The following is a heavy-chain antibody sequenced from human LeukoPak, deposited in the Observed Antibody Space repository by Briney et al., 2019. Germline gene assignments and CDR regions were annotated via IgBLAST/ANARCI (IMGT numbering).Heavy chain of an antibody. CDR3: ARTTVTTFGDWFDP. V-gene: IGHV3-21*01. Sequence: KSGGSLRLSCVVSGFTISSHSINWVRQAPGKGLEWVSSISENSKDIFYVDSVKGRFTISRDNAKNSLYLQMNSLRAEDTAVYYCARTTVTTFGDWFDPWGQGTLVTVSS. CDR1: GFTISSHS. J-gene: IGHJ5*02. D-gene: IGHD4-17*01. CDR2: ISENSKDI.